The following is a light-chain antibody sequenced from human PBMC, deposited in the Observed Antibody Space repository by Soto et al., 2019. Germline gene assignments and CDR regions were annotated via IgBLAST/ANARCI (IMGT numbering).Light chain of an antibody. Sequence: QSVVSQPPSASETPGQRVTVSCSGSSSNIGRNYVYWYQQFPGTAPKLLIFKNDQRPSGVPDRFSGSKSGTSASLAISGLRSKDEADYYCATWDASLSGWVFGGGTKLTVL. CDR2: KND. CDR1: SSNIGRNY. J-gene: IGLJ3*02. V-gene: IGLV1-47*01. CDR3: ATWDASLSGWV.